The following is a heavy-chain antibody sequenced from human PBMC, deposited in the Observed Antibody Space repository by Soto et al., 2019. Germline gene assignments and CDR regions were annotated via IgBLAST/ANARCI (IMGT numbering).Heavy chain of an antibody. CDR2: IIPIFGTA. J-gene: IGHJ4*02. V-gene: IGHV1-69*13. Sequence: ASVKVSCKASGGTFSSYAISWVRQAPGQGLEWMGGIIPIFGTANYAQKFQGRVTITADESTSTAYMELSSLRSEDTAVYYCARLRGDLYCGGDCSSDYWGQGTLVTVSS. CDR1: GGTFSSYA. CDR3: ARLRGDLYCGGDCSSDY. D-gene: IGHD2-21*02.